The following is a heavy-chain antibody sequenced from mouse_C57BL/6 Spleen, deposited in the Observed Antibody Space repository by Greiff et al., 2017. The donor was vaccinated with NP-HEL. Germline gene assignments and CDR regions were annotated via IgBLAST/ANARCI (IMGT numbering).Heavy chain of an antibody. CDR1: GYTFTSYW. Sequence: QVQLQQPGAELVMPGASVKLSCKASGYTFTSYWMHWVKQRPGQGLEWIGEIDPSDSYTNYNQKFKGKSTLTVDKSSSTAYMQLSSLTSEDSAVYYCARSRDYRAYYYAMDYWGQGTSVTVSS. J-gene: IGHJ4*01. CDR3: ARSRDYRAYYYAMDY. CDR2: IDPSDSYT. V-gene: IGHV1-69*01. D-gene: IGHD2-14*01.